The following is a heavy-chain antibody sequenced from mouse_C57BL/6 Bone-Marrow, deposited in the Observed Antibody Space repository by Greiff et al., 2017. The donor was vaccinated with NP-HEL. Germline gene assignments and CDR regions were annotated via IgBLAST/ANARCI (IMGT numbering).Heavy chain of an antibody. CDR1: GFTFSDYY. Sequence: EVKLMESGGGLVQPGGSLKLSCAASGFTFSDYYMYWVRQTPEKRLEWVAYISNGGGSTYYPDTVKGRFTISRDNAKNTLYLQMSRLKSEDTAMYYCARHGDYDGASYAMDYWGQGTSVTVSS. D-gene: IGHD2-4*01. V-gene: IGHV5-12*01. CDR2: ISNGGGST. J-gene: IGHJ4*01. CDR3: ARHGDYDGASYAMDY.